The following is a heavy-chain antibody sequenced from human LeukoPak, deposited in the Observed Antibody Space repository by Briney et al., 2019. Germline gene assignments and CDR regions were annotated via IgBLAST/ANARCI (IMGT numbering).Heavy chain of an antibody. CDR3: ARGWELAYYYYYMDV. Sequence: SETLSLTCAVYGGSFSTYYWSWIRQPPGKGLEWIGEINHSVTTNYNPSLKSRVTISVDTSKNQFSLKLSSVTAADTAIYYCARGWELAYYYYYMDVWGKGTTVTVSS. CDR2: INHSVTT. V-gene: IGHV4-34*01. D-gene: IGHD1-26*01. J-gene: IGHJ6*03. CDR1: GGSFSTYY.